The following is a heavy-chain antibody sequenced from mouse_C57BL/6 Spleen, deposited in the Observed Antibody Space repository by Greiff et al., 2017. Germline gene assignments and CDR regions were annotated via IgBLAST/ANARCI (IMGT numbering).Heavy chain of an antibody. Sequence: VQLQQPGAELVRPGSSVKLSCKASGYTFTSYWMDWVKQRPGQGLEWIGNIYPSGSETHYNQKFKDKATLTVDKSSSTAYMQLSSLTSEDSVAYYCAGRAGYYCSLYWYFAVWGTGTMVTVSA. CDR2: IYPSGSET. D-gene: IGHD1-1*01. CDR1: GYTFTSYW. J-gene: IGHJ1*03. CDR3: AGRAGYYCSLYWYFAV. V-gene: IGHV1-61*01.